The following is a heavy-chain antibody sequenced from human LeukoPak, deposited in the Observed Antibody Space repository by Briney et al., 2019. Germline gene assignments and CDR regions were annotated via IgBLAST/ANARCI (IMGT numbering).Heavy chain of an antibody. V-gene: IGHV3-9*03. D-gene: IGHD1-26*01. CDR3: GKDISSGSYLPQIDY. CDR2: ISWNSGSI. CDR1: GFTFDDYA. Sequence: QPGGSLRLSCAASGFTFDDYAMHWVRQAPGKGLDWVSGISWNSGSIGYADSVKGRFTISRDNAKNSLYLQMNSLRAEDMALYYCGKDISSGSYLPQIDYWGQGTLVTVSS. J-gene: IGHJ4*02.